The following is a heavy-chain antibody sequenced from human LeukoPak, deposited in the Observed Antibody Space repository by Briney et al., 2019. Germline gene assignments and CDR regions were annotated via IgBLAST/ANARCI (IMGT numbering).Heavy chain of an antibody. Sequence: GGSLRLSCAASGFTFSSYSMSWVRQAPGKGLEWVSYISSGSSTIYYADSVKGRFTISRDNAKNSLYLQMNSLRAEDTAVYYCAGVHSGSLDYWGQGTLVTVSS. CDR3: AGVHSGSLDY. J-gene: IGHJ4*02. CDR1: GFTFSSYS. D-gene: IGHD1-26*01. CDR2: ISSGSSTI. V-gene: IGHV3-48*04.